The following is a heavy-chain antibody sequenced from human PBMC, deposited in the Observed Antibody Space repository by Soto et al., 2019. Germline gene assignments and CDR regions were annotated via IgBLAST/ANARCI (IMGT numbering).Heavy chain of an antibody. J-gene: IGHJ4*02. CDR2: IYHSGST. Sequence: PSETLSLTCAVSGGSISSSNWWSWVRQPPGKGLEWIGEIYHSGSTNYNPSLKSRVTISVDKSKNQFSLKLSSVTAADTAVYYCAGWAYYYDSSGYFFGYWGQGTLVTVSS. CDR3: AGWAYYYDSSGYFFGY. V-gene: IGHV4-4*02. D-gene: IGHD3-22*01. CDR1: GGSISSSNW.